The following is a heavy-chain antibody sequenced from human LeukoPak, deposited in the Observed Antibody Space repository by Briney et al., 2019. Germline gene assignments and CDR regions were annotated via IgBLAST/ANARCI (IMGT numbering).Heavy chain of an antibody. CDR1: GYTFTGYY. Sequence: ASVKVFCKASGYTFTGYYMHWVRQAPGQGLEWMGWINPNSGGTNYAQKFQGRVTMTRDTSISTAYMELSRLRSDDTAVYYCARDPGQWLVPDYYYYGMDVWGQGTTVTVSS. CDR3: ARDPGQWLVPDYYYYGMDV. J-gene: IGHJ6*02. V-gene: IGHV1-2*02. CDR2: INPNSGGT. D-gene: IGHD6-19*01.